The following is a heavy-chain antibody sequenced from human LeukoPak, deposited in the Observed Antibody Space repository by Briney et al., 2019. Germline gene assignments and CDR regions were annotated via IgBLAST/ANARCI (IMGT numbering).Heavy chain of an antibody. V-gene: IGHV1-2*06. CDR2: INPNSGGT. Sequence: GASVNVSCKASGYTFTGYYMHWVRQAPGQGLEWMGRINPNSGGTNYAQKFQGRVTMTRDTSISTAYMELSRLRSDDTAVYYCAREMITFGGVIVGDGYWGQGTLVTVSS. CDR3: AREMITFGGVIVGDGY. CDR1: GYTFTGYY. J-gene: IGHJ4*02. D-gene: IGHD3-16*02.